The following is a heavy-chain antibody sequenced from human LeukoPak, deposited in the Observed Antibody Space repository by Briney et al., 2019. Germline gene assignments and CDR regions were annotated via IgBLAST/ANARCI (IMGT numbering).Heavy chain of an antibody. Sequence: SETLSLTCTVSGYSISSGYCWGWIRQPPGKGLEWIGSIYHSGSTYYNPSLKSRVTILVDTSKNQFSLKLSSVTAADTAVYYCAKGSPRYFDYWGQGTLATVSS. CDR3: AKGSPRYFDY. D-gene: IGHD2-15*01. CDR2: IYHSGST. V-gene: IGHV4-38-2*02. CDR1: GYSISSGYC. J-gene: IGHJ4*02.